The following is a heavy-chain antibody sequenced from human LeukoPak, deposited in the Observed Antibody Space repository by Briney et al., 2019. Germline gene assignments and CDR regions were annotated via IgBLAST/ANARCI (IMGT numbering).Heavy chain of an antibody. CDR1: GGSFSGYY. CDR2: INHSGST. V-gene: IGHV4-34*01. Sequence: SETLSLTCAVYGGSFSGYYWSWIRQPPGKGLEWIGEINHSGSTNYNPSLKSRVTISVDTSKNQFSLKLSPVTAADTAVYYCARVAGQQWLVRPFDYWGQGTLVTVSS. D-gene: IGHD6-19*01. J-gene: IGHJ4*02. CDR3: ARVAGQQWLVRPFDY.